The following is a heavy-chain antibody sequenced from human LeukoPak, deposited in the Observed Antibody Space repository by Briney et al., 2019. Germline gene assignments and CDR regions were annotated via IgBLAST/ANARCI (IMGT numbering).Heavy chain of an antibody. Sequence: GASVKVSCKASGYSFVLYGISWVRQAPGQGLEWMGWISAYNGNTNYAQKLQGRVTMTTDTSTSTAYMELRSLRSDDTAVYYCARDRGEWELLTAFDIWGQGTMVTVSS. D-gene: IGHD1-26*01. CDR2: ISAYNGNT. CDR3: ARDRGEWELLTAFDI. V-gene: IGHV1-18*01. J-gene: IGHJ3*02. CDR1: GYSFVLYG.